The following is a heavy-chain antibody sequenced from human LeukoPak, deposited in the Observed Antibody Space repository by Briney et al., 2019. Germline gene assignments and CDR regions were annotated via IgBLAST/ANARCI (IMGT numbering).Heavy chain of an antibody. J-gene: IGHJ6*02. CDR1: GFTFSSYS. CDR3: ARDKGPLRGYCSSTSCYPSYYYGMDV. D-gene: IGHD2-2*01. Sequence: AGGSLRLSCAASGFTFSSYSMNWVRQAPGKGLEWVSSISSSSSYIYYADSVKGRFTISRDNAKNSLYLQMNSLRAEDTAVYYCARDKGPLRGYCSSTSCYPSYYYGMDVWGQGTTVTVSS. V-gene: IGHV3-21*01. CDR2: ISSSSSYI.